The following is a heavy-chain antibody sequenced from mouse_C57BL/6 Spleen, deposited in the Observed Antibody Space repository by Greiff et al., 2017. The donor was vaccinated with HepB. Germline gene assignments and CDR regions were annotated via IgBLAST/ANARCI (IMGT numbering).Heavy chain of an antibody. Sequence: VQLQQPGAELVKPGASVKMSCKASGYTFTSYWITWVKQRPGQGLEWIGDIYPGSGSTNYNEKFKSKATLTVDTSSSTAYMQLSSLTSADSAVYYCASPYYYGSSYTYWGQGTTLTVSS. CDR3: ASPYYYGSSYTY. J-gene: IGHJ2*01. V-gene: IGHV1-55*01. CDR1: GYTFTSYW. D-gene: IGHD1-1*01. CDR2: IYPGSGST.